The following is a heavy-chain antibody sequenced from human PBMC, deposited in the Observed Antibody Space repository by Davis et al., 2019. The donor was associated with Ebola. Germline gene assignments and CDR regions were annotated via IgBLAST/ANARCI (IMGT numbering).Heavy chain of an antibody. D-gene: IGHD5-24*01. V-gene: IGHV4-28*03. J-gene: IGHJ4*02. Sequence: LRLSCAVSGGSISSSNWWSWIRQPPGKGLEWIGCIDYTGSTNHNPSLKSRVTISIDTSKNQFSLKLSSVTAADTAVYYCVRGDGRFDYWGQGALVTVSS. CDR1: GGSISSSNW. CDR2: IDYTGST. CDR3: VRGDGRFDY.